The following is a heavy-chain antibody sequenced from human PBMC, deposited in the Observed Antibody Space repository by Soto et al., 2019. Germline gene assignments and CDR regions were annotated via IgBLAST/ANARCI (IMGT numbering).Heavy chain of an antibody. D-gene: IGHD6-6*01. Sequence: GGSLRLSCAASGFTFSSYAMSWVRQAPGKGLEWVSAISGSSSNIYYADSVKGRFTISRDNAKNSLYLQMNSLRAEDTAVYYCARDSLAARPYYYYGMDVWGQGTTVTVSS. CDR1: GFTFSSYA. CDR2: ISGSSSNI. J-gene: IGHJ6*02. CDR3: ARDSLAARPYYYYGMDV. V-gene: IGHV3-21*01.